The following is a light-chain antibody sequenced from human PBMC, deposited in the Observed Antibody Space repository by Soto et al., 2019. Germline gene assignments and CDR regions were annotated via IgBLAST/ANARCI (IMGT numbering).Light chain of an antibody. V-gene: IGKV1-39*01. Sequence: DIQMTQSPSTLSASEGDRVTISCRASQSVSIWLAWYQQKPGKAPKVLIYAASSLQSGVPSRFSGIGSGTDFTLSISSLQPEDFATYYCQQSYSGPLTFGGGTKVDIK. CDR1: QSVSIW. J-gene: IGKJ4*01. CDR2: AAS. CDR3: QQSYSGPLT.